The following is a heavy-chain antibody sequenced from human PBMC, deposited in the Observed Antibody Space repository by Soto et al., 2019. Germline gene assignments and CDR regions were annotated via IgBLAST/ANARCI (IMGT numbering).Heavy chain of an antibody. V-gene: IGHV1-69*08. J-gene: IGHJ4*02. CDR2: IIPILGIA. Sequence: QVQLVQSGAEVKKPGSSVKVSCKASGGTFSSYTISWVRQAPGQGLEWMGRIIPILGIANYAQKFQGRVTITADKSTSTAYMELSSLRSEDTAVYYCAREGQLVPHFDSWSQGTLVTVSS. D-gene: IGHD6-6*01. CDR3: AREGQLVPHFDS. CDR1: GGTFSSYT.